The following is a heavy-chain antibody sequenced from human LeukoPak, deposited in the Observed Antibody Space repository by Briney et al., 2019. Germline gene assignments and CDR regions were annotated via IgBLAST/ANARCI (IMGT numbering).Heavy chain of an antibody. CDR1: GFTFSSYA. J-gene: IGHJ4*02. CDR3: AKDPHIVGATLFDY. D-gene: IGHD1-26*01. V-gene: IGHV3-23*01. Sequence: GGSLRLSCAASGFTFSSYAMSWVRQAPGKGPEWVSAISGGGGSTYYADSVKGRFTISRDNSKNTLYLQMNSLRAEDTAVYYCAKDPHIVGATLFDYWGQGTLVTVSS. CDR2: ISGGGGST.